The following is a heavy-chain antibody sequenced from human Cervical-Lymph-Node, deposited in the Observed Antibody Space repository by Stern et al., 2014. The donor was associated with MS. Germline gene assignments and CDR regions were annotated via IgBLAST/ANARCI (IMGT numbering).Heavy chain of an antibody. CDR2: IHYSGST. CDR1: GGSISTTGYY. J-gene: IGHJ4*02. CDR3: ARSDRLWGSFDY. Sequence: QVQLQESGPGLVKPSQTLSLTCTVSGGSISTTGYYWSWIRQHPGKGLEWIGDIHYSGSTYYNPSLKSRGTISVDTSKNQFSLKVSSVTAADTALYYCARSDRLWGSFDYWGQGSLVTVSS. V-gene: IGHV4-31*03. D-gene: IGHD3-16*01.